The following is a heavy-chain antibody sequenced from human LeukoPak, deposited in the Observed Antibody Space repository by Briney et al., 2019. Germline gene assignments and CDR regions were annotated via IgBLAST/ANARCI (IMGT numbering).Heavy chain of an antibody. CDR1: GGSLSSYY. J-gene: IGHJ4*02. V-gene: IGHV4-4*07. CDR2: IYTSGST. Sequence: SETLSLTCTVSGGSLSSYYWSWIRQPAGKGLEWIGRIYTSGSTNYNPSLKSRVTMSVDTSKNQFSLKLSSVTAADTAVYYCARDFRDGYSSSWYAFDYWGQGTLVTVSS. CDR3: ARDFRDGYSSSWYAFDY. D-gene: IGHD6-13*01.